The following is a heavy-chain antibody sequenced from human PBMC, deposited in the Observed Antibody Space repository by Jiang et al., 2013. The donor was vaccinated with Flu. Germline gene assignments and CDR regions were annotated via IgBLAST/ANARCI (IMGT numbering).Heavy chain of an antibody. CDR2: IYYSGST. V-gene: IGHV4-59*08. CDR3: ARHIFGTVTTGDWFDP. Sequence: GSGLVKPSETLSLTCTVSGGSISSYYWSWIRQPPGKGLEWIGYIYYSGSTNYNPSLKSRVTISVDTSKNQFSLKLSSVTAADTAVYYCARHIFGTVTTGDWFDPWGQGTLVTVSS. J-gene: IGHJ5*02. CDR1: GGSISSYY. D-gene: IGHD4-17*01.